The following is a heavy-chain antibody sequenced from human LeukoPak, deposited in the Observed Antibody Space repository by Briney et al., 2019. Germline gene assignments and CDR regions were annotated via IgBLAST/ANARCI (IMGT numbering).Heavy chain of an antibody. V-gene: IGHV4-39*01. Sequence: SETLSLTCTVSGGSISSSSYYWGWVRQPPGKGLEWIGSIRYTHTGSTYYNPSLKSRVTISGDTSKNQFSLKLTSVTAADTVVYYCSRRPITMNAFDIWGQGTMVTVSS. D-gene: IGHD3-22*01. J-gene: IGHJ3*02. CDR3: SRRPITMNAFDI. CDR1: GGSISSSSYY. CDR2: IRYTHTGST.